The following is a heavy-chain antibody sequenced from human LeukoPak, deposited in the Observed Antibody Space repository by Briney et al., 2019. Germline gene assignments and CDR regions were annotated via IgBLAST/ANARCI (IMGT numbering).Heavy chain of an antibody. D-gene: IGHD5-12*01. Sequence: PGGSLRLSCVGSGFNFDEYAMHWVRQPPGKGLEWVSGISSNSDDIGYADSVKGRFTISRDNSKNTLYLQMNSLRAEDTAVYYCAKVGGSSWGQGTMVTVSS. CDR3: AKVGGSS. CDR2: ISSNSDDI. V-gene: IGHV3-9*01. J-gene: IGHJ3*01. CDR1: GFNFDEYA.